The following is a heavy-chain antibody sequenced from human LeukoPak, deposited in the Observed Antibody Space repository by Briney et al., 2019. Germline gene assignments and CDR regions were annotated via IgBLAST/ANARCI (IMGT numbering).Heavy chain of an antibody. CDR2: ISGSGDSI. CDR1: GFTFSIYA. J-gene: IGHJ4*02. V-gene: IGHV3-23*01. CDR3: ANSYSSSWYSY. Sequence: PGGSLRLSCAASGFTFSIYAMSWVRQAPGKGLEWVSAISGSGDSIYYADSVKGRFTISRDNSKNTLYLQMNSLRAEDTAVYYRANSYSSSWYSYWGQGTLVTVSS. D-gene: IGHD6-13*01.